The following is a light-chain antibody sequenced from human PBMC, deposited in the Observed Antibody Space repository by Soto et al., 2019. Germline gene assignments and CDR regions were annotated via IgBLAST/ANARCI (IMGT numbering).Light chain of an antibody. V-gene: IGKV1-17*02. CDR2: AAY. J-gene: IGKJ5*01. CDR1: QAIGTA. Sequence: IQMTQSPSYLAASVGGRGTIVCRASQAIGTALGWYQQKPGKAPKRLIYAAYSLQSGAPPRFSGSGSGTDFTLTIRNLQPGDFATYFCLQHYSYPRTFGQLTRLELK. CDR3: LQHYSYPRT.